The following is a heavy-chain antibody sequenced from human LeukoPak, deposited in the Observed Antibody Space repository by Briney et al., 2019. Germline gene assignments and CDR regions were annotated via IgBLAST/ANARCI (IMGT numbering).Heavy chain of an antibody. J-gene: IGHJ4*02. D-gene: IGHD5-18*01. CDR1: GFTFSSYG. CDR3: ANNEARAMALCLN. CDR2: ISYDGSNK. V-gene: IGHV3-30*18. Sequence: GGSLRLSCAASGFTFSSYGMHWVRQAPGKGLEWVAVISYDGSNKYYADSVKGRFTISRDNSKNTLYLQMNSLRAEDTAVYYCANNEARAMALCLNWGQGTLVIVSS.